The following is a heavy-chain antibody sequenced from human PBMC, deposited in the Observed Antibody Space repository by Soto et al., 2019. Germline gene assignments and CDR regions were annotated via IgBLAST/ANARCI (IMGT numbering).Heavy chain of an antibody. J-gene: IGHJ4*02. D-gene: IGHD5-18*01. Sequence: QTTLKESGPTLVNPTQPLPLTCTFSGFSLSPRGVGVGWIRQPPGKALEWLALLYWDDDKGYSPSLKSRLTITKDTSKNQVVLTVTNMDPVDTATYYCAHRPRGYSYYFDYWGQGTLVTVSS. CDR3: AHRPRGYSYYFDY. CDR1: GFSLSPRGVG. CDR2: LYWDDDK. V-gene: IGHV2-5*02.